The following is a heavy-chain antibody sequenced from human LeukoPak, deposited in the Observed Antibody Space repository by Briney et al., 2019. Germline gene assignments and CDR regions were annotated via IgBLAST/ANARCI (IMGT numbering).Heavy chain of an antibody. CDR1: GGSISSTSYY. Sequence: RPSETLSLTCTVSGGSISSTSYYWGWIRQPPGKGLEWIGSIFYSGSPYYNPSLKSRVTISVDTSKNEFSLRLTSVTAADTAVYFCARRVASGRHFDHWGQGRLVTVAS. D-gene: IGHD3-10*01. CDR2: IFYSGSP. V-gene: IGHV4-39*07. CDR3: ARRVASGRHFDH. J-gene: IGHJ4*02.